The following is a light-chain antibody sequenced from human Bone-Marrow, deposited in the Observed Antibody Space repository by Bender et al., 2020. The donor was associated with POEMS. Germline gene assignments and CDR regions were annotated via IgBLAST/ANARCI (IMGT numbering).Light chain of an antibody. Sequence: QSALTQPPFASGSPGQSVTISCTGTSGDLGTYNFVAWYQHHPGRAPKLIIYGYNNRPSGVPDRFSGSKSGTSASLAITGLQAEDEGDYYCQSYDNSLGGWVFGGGTKLTVL. J-gene: IGLJ3*02. CDR1: SGDLGTYNF. CDR2: GYN. V-gene: IGLV2-8*01. CDR3: QSYDNSLGGWV.